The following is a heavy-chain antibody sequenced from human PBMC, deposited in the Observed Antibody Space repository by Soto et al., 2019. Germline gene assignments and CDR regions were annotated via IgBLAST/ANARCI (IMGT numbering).Heavy chain of an antibody. V-gene: IGHV4-59*08. D-gene: IGHD5-12*01. CDR2: IYYSGST. J-gene: IGHJ4*02. CDR1: GGSISSYY. CDR3: ARQRLGYSGSHFDY. Sequence: QVQLQESGPGLVKPSETLSLTCTVSGGSISSYYWSWIRQPPGKGLEWIGYIYYSGSTNYNPSLKSRVTISVDTSKNQFSLKLSSVTAADTAVYYCARQRLGYSGSHFDYWGQGTLVTVSS.